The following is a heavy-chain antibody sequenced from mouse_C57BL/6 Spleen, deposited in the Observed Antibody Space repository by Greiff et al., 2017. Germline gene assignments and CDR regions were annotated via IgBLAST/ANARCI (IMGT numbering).Heavy chain of an antibody. D-gene: IGHD1-2*01. CDR1: GYTFTDYE. V-gene: IGHV1-15*01. J-gene: IGHJ4*01. CDR2: IDPETGGT. CDR3: TRAAHAMDY. Sequence: QVQLQQSGAELVRPGASVTLSCKASGYTFTDYEMHWVKQTPVHGLEWIGAIDPETGGTAYNQKFKGKAILTADKSSSTAYMELRGLTSEDSAVYYCTRAAHAMDYWGQGTSVTVSS.